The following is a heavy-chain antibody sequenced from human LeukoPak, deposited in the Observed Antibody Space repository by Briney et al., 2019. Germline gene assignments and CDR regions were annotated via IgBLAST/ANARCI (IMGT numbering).Heavy chain of an antibody. J-gene: IGHJ4*02. CDR3: ARGLWFGDENPPYFDY. CDR1: GGSISSSNYY. Sequence: PSETLSLTCSVSGGSISSSNYYWSWIRQPAGKGLEWIGRIYTSESTNYNPSLKSRVTISVDTSRNQSSLKLSSVTAADTAVYYCARGLWFGDENPPYFDYWGQGILVTVSS. D-gene: IGHD3-10*01. CDR2: IYTSEST. V-gene: IGHV4-61*02.